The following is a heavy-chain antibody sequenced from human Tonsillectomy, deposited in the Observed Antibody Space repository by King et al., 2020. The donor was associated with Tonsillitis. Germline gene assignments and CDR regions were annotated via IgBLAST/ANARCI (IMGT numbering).Heavy chain of an antibody. Sequence: VQLVESGGGLVQPGGSLRLSCAASGFTFSNYAMGWVRQAPGKGLEWVSGISSSGGGTYYADTVKGRFTISRDNSKNTLYLLMNSLRAEDKALYYCAKTAGESQLLPFDSWGQGTLVTVSS. CDR1: GFTFSNYA. CDR3: AKTAGESQLLPFDS. CDR2: ISSSGGGT. J-gene: IGHJ4*02. D-gene: IGHD2-2*01. V-gene: IGHV3-23*04.